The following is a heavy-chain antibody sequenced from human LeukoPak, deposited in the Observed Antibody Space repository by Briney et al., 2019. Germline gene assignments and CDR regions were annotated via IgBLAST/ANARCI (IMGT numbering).Heavy chain of an antibody. CDR3: ARETLYGFPDY. V-gene: IGHV1-3*01. D-gene: IGHD4-17*01. J-gene: IGHJ4*02. CDR2: INAGNGNT. Sequence: ASVKVSCKASGYTFTSYAMRWVRQAPGQRLEWMGWINAGNGNTKYSQKFQGRVTITRYTSASTAYVELSSLRSEDTAVYYCARETLYGFPDYWGQGTLVTVSS. CDR1: GYTFTSYA.